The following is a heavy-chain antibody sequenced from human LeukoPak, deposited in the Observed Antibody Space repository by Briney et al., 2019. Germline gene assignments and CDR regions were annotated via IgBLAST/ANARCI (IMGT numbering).Heavy chain of an antibody. Sequence: GASVKVSCKASGYTFSNHGISWLRQAPGQGLEWMGWINPNSGGTTYAQNFQGRVTMTRDTSISTAYMELSNLRSDDTAMYYCARSHSSGWLLFDYWGQGTLVTVSS. CDR3: ARSHSSGWLLFDY. J-gene: IGHJ4*02. CDR1: GYTFSNHG. V-gene: IGHV1-2*02. CDR2: INPNSGGT. D-gene: IGHD6-19*01.